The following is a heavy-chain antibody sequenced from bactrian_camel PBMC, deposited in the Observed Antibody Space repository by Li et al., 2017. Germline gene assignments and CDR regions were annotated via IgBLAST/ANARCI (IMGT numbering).Heavy chain of an antibody. CDR3: AAAFSGFGCFGEEFKKERFGF. Sequence: HVQLVESGGGSVQAGGSLRLSCVASGLTPSTTCMGWLRQAPGEEREGVAVIDTDGGERYAASVKGRFAISRDSATNTLYLEMNSLKPEDTAMYYCAAAFSGFGCFGEEFKKERFGFWGHGTQVTVS. J-gene: IGHJ6*01. CDR2: IDTDGGE. CDR1: GLTPSTTC. D-gene: IGHD5*01. V-gene: IGHV3S1*01.